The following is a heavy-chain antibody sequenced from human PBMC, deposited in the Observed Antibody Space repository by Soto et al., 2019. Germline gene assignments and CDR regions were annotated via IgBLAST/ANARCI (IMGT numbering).Heavy chain of an antibody. J-gene: IGHJ5*02. CDR1: GGSISSGDYY. V-gene: IGHV4-30-4*01. Sequence: PSETLSLTCTVSGGSISSGDYYWSWIRQPPGKGLEWIGYIYYSGSTYYNPSLKSRVTIAVDTSKNHFSLKLSSVTAADTAVYYCARGASYCTNGVCYPNWFDPWGQGTLVTVSS. CDR3: ARGASYCTNGVCYPNWFDP. D-gene: IGHD2-8*01. CDR2: IYYSGST.